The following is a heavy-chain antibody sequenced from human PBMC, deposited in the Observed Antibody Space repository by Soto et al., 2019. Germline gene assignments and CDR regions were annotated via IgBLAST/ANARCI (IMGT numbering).Heavy chain of an antibody. V-gene: IGHV3-48*02. CDR1: GITFSSYS. Sequence: GGSLRLSCAASGITFSSYSLNWVRQAPGKGLEWVSYISSSSSTISYADSVKGRFTISRDNAMNSLYLQMNSLRDEDTPVYYCSIDKTTVTTKGYYGMDVWAQATTVTVSS. CDR2: ISSSSSTI. J-gene: IGHJ6*02. D-gene: IGHD4-17*01. CDR3: SIDKTTVTTKGYYGMDV.